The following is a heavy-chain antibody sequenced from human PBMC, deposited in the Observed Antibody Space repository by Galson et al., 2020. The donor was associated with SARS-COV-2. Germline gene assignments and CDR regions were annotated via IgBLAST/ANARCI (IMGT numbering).Heavy chain of an antibody. CDR1: GFSFSTNS. V-gene: IGHV3-21*01. CDR3: ASGGYTTGWGAFDI. Sequence: KIGESLKISCAASGFSFSTNSVNWVRQAPGKGLEWVLYISTRSNYIYYADSVKGRFTISRDNAKNSLLLQMNSLRVEDTAVYYCASGGYTTGWGAFDIWGQGTKVTVSS. J-gene: IGHJ3*02. CDR2: ISTRSNYI. D-gene: IGHD2-8*02.